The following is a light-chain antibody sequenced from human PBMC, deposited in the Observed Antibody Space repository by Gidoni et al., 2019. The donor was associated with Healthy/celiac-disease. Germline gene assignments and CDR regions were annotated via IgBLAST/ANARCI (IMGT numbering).Light chain of an antibody. Sequence: QTVVTQESSFSVSPGGTVTLTCGLSSGSVSTSNYPSWYQQTPGQAPRTLIYSTNSRSSGVPDRFSGSILGNKAALTVTGAQADDESDYYCVLYMGSGIWVFGGGTKLTVL. CDR2: STN. V-gene: IGLV8-61*01. CDR1: SGSVSTSNY. J-gene: IGLJ3*02. CDR3: VLYMGSGIWV.